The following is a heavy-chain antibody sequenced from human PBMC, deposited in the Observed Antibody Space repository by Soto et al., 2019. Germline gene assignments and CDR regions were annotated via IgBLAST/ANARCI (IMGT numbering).Heavy chain of an antibody. J-gene: IGHJ4*02. Sequence: SLRLSCAASEFTFSRYSLSWVRQAPGKGLEWVSAISGTGFSTYYADSVKGRFTISRDNSKNTLYLQMNSLRAEDTAVYYCAKARWRTRDYFDYWGQGTLVTVSS. CDR1: EFTFSRYS. V-gene: IGHV3-23*01. D-gene: IGHD2-15*01. CDR2: ISGTGFST. CDR3: AKARWRTRDYFDY.